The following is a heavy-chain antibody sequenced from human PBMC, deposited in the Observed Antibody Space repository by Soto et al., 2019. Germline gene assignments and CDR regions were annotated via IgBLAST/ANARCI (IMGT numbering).Heavy chain of an antibody. V-gene: IGHV3-23*01. D-gene: IGHD3-10*01. CDR2: SGGSGSSA. CDR3: AKDAVAYDGEWDWFDL. J-gene: IGHJ5*02. Sequence: EGQLLESGGGLVQPGGSLRLSCVASGFTCKNFAMTWVRQAPGTGMEWVSASGGSGSSANYADSVKGRFTVSRDDSKSTLYLQMSGLRVDDTALYYCAKDAVAYDGEWDWFDLWGQGTLVTVAS. CDR1: GFTCKNFA.